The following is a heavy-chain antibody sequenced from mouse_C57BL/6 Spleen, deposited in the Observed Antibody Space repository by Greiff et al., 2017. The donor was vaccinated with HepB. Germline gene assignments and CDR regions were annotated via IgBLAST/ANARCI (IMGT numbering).Heavy chain of an antibody. J-gene: IGHJ2*01. CDR3: ARLVDY. D-gene: IGHD2-10*02. Sequence: QVHVKQPGAELVRPGSSVKLSCKASGYTFTSYWMDWVKQRPGQGLEWIGNIYPSDSETHYNQKFKDKATLTVDKSSSTAYMQLSSLTSEDSAVYYCARLVDYWGQGTTLTVSS. V-gene: IGHV1-61*01. CDR1: GYTFTSYW. CDR2: IYPSDSET.